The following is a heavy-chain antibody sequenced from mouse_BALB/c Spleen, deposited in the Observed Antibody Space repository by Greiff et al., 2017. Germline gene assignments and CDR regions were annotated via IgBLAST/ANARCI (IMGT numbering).Heavy chain of an antibody. V-gene: IGHV1-14*01. CDR1: GYTFTSYV. CDR3: ARTGYYRYDWYFDV. J-gene: IGHJ1*01. CDR2: INPYNDGT. D-gene: IGHD2-14*01. Sequence: VQLKQSGPELVKPGASVKMSCKASGYTFTSYVMHWVKQKPGQGLEWIGYINPYNDGTKYNEKFKGKATLTSDKSSSTAYMELSSLTSEDSAVYYCARTGYYRYDWYFDVWGAGTTVTVSS.